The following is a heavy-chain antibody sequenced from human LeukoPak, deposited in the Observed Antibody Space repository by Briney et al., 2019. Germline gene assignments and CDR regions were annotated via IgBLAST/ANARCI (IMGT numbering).Heavy chain of an antibody. J-gene: IGHJ4*02. D-gene: IGHD2-2*01. V-gene: IGHV1-2*02. Sequence: ASVKVSCKASGYTFTGYYMHWVRQAPGQGLEWMGWINPNSGGTNYAQKFQGRVTMTRDKSISTAYLQWSSLKASDTAMYYCARHGGVPAAYKSPFDYWGQGTLVTVSS. CDR1: GYTFTGYY. CDR3: ARHGGVPAAYKSPFDY. CDR2: INPNSGGT.